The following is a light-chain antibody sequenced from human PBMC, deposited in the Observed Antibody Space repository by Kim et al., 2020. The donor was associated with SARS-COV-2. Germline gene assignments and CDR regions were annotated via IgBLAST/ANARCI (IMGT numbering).Light chain of an antibody. CDR3: CSYEGTVV. CDR2: EVN. V-gene: IGLV2-23*02. CDR1: SSDIV. Sequence: ASVSGSPGQSIPISCTGASSDIVSWYQHHPGEAPKLIIFEVNKRPSQISNRFSGSKSGNTASLTIAGLQAEDEANYYCCSYEGTVVFGGGTQLTVL. J-gene: IGLJ2*01.